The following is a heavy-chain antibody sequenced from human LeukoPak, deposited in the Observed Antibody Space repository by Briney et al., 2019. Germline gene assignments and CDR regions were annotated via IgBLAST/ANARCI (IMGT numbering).Heavy chain of an antibody. D-gene: IGHD1-14*01. Sequence: GGSLRLSCAASGFTFSIYAMSWVRQAPGKGLEWVSAISGTGDTTYYADSVKGRFTISRDNSKNTLYLQMNSLRAEDTALYYCAKPAKTDYADYWGQGTLVTVSS. CDR3: AKPAKTDYADY. V-gene: IGHV3-23*01. J-gene: IGHJ4*02. CDR1: GFTFSIYA. CDR2: ISGTGDTT.